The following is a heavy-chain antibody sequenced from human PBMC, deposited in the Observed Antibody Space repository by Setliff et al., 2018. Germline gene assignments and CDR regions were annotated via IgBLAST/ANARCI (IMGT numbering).Heavy chain of an antibody. Sequence: ASVKVSCKAFGYPFTGYYYNHWVRQAPGQGPEWMGWIRPNGGGTHYAQKFQGRVTMTRDTANSTVYMDLSSLTSDDTAIYYCARGGGSYHAGNSRPTYWFDPWGQGTLVTVSS. CDR3: ARGGGSYHAGNSRPTYWFDP. D-gene: IGHD6-13*01. CDR1: GYPFTGYY. J-gene: IGHJ5*02. CDR2: IRPNGGGT. V-gene: IGHV1-2*02.